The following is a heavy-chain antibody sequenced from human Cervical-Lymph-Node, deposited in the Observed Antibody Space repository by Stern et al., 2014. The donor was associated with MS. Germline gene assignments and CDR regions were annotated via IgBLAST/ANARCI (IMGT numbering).Heavy chain of an antibody. J-gene: IGHJ6*02. V-gene: IGHV1-69*01. CDR3: ARVPPGGQLVLNYYYYGLDV. D-gene: IGHD6-13*01. Sequence: VQLVESGAEVKKPGSSVKVSCKASGGTFSNYAITWVRQAPGQGLEWMGGIIPIFGKPNSAQKFQGRVTFTADQSTSTAYMKLSSLRSDDTAVYYCARVPPGGQLVLNYYYYGLDVWGQGTTVTVSS. CDR2: IIPIFGKP. CDR1: GGTFSNYA.